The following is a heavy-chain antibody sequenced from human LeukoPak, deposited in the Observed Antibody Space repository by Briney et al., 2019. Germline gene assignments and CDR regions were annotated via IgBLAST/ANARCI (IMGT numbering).Heavy chain of an antibody. V-gene: IGHV1-2*02. D-gene: IGHD5-24*01. CDR1: GYTFTGYY. CDR3: ARDRKWRWLQQLKREKYYYYGMDV. CDR2: INPNSGGT. Sequence: GASVKVSCKASGYTFTGYYMHWVRQAPGQGLEWMGWINPNSGGTNYAQKFQGRVTMTIDPSTSTAYMELRSLRSDDTAVYYCARDRKWRWLQQLKREKYYYYGMDVWGQGTTVTVSS. J-gene: IGHJ6*02.